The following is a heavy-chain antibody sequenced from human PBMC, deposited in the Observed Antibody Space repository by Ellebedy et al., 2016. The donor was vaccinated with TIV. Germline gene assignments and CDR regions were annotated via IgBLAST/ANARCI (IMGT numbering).Heavy chain of an antibody. Sequence: GGSLRLSXAASGFTFDDYAMHWVRQAPGKGLEWVSVIYWDGGKIYYADSVKGRFTISRDNSKNSLFLQMNSLRVEDTAVYFCVSASGPWGQGTLVTVSS. CDR1: GFTFDDYA. CDR2: IYWDGGKI. CDR3: VSASGP. J-gene: IGHJ5*02. V-gene: IGHV3-43D*03.